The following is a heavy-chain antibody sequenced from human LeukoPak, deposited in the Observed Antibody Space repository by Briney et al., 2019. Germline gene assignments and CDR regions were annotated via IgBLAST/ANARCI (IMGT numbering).Heavy chain of an antibody. V-gene: IGHV3-23*01. CDR3: ARTDLVVTAIRDY. CDR2: ISGSGGST. D-gene: IGHD2-21*02. CDR1: GFTFSSYA. Sequence: GGSLRLSCAASGFTFSSYAMSWVRQAPGKGLEGASAISGSGGSTYYADSVKGRFTISRDNSKNTLYLQMNSLRAEDTAVYYCARTDLVVTAIRDYWGQGTLVTVSS. J-gene: IGHJ4*02.